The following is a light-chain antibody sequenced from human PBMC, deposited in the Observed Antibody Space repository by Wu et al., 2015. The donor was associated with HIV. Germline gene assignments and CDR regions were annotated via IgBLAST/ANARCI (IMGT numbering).Light chain of an antibody. CDR1: QGISNF. CDR3: QQYNSYST. J-gene: IGKJ1*01. Sequence: QMTQSPSSLSASVGDRVTITCRASQGISNFLAWYQQKPGKPPKVLIYAASTLQSGVPSRFSGSGSGTEFTLTISSLQTEDFATYYCQQYNSYSTFGQGTKVEVK. CDR2: AAS. V-gene: IGKV1-27*01.